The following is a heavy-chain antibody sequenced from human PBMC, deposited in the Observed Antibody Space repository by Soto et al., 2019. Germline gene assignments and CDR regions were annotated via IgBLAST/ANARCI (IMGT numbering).Heavy chain of an antibody. Sequence: SVKVSCKASGGTFSSYAVSWVRQAPGQGLEWMGGIIPIFGTANYAQKFQGRVTITADESTSTAYMELSSLRSEDTAVYYCARGAQSLPRYYFDYWGQGTLVTVSS. CDR3: ARGAQSLPRYYFDY. CDR1: GGTFSSYA. CDR2: IIPIFGTA. V-gene: IGHV1-69*13. J-gene: IGHJ4*02. D-gene: IGHD3-9*01.